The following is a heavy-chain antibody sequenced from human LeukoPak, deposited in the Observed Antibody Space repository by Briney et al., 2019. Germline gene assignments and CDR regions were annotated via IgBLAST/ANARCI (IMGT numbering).Heavy chain of an antibody. D-gene: IGHD3-22*01. CDR3: TRLRSISGYSP. CDR1: GFTFSGSA. J-gene: IGHJ5*02. CDR2: IRSKANSYAT. Sequence: GGSLRLSCAASGFTFSGSAMHWVRQASGKGLEWVGRIRSKANSYATAYAASVKGRFTISRDDSKNMAYLQMNSLKTEDTAIYFCTRLRSISGYSPWGQGTLVTVSS. V-gene: IGHV3-73*01.